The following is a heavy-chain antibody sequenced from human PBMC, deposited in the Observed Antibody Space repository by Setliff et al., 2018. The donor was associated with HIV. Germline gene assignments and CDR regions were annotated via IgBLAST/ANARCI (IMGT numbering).Heavy chain of an antibody. D-gene: IGHD3-22*01. V-gene: IGHV4-59*11. CDR3: ARRQYYYDTSGYFSAYWFDP. CDR2: IYYSGST. Sequence: SETLSLTCTVSGGSISSHYWSWIRQPPGKGLEWIGYIYYSGSTNYNPSLRSRVTISVDTSKNQLSLKLSSVTAADTAVYYCARRQYYYDTSGYFSAYWFDPWGQGTLVTVS. CDR1: GGSISSHY. J-gene: IGHJ5*02.